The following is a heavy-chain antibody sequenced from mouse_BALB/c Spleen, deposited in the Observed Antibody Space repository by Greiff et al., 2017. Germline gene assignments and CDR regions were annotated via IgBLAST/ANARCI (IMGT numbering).Heavy chain of an antibody. CDR1: GFTFTDYY. CDR2: IRNKANGYTT. D-gene: IGHD2-4*01. J-gene: IGHJ4*01. V-gene: IGHV7-3*02. CDR3: ARDIGEYDEYAMDY. Sequence: EVQVVESGGGLVQPGGSLRLSCASSGFTFTDYYMSWVRQPPGKALEWLGFIRNKANGYTTEYSASVKGQFTISRDNSQSILYLQMNTLRAEDIATYYGARDIGEYDEYAMDYWGQGTSVTVAS.